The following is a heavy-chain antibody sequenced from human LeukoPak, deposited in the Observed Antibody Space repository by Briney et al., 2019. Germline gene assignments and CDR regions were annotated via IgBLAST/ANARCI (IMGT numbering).Heavy chain of an antibody. D-gene: IGHD3-10*01. J-gene: IGHJ4*02. CDR1: GFTFDDYA. CDR2: ISWNSGSI. Sequence: GGSLRLSCAASGFTFDDYAMHWVRQAPGKGLEWVSGISWNSGSIGYADSVKGRFTISRDNAKNSLYLQMNSLRAEDTALYYCANGATYYGSGSYSGYWGQGTLVTVSS. CDR3: ANGATYYGSGSYSGY. V-gene: IGHV3-9*01.